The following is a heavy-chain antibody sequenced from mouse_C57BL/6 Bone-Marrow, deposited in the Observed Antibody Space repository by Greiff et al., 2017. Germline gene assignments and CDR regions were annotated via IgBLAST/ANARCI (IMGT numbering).Heavy chain of an antibody. CDR2: IYPSDSET. V-gene: IGHV1-61*01. D-gene: IGHD1-1*01. CDR1: GYTFTSYW. J-gene: IGHJ3*01. CDR3: AREGVYCYGPFAY. Sequence: QVQLQQPGAELVRPGSSVKLSCKASGYTFTSYWMDWVKQRPGQGLEWIGNIYPSDSETHYNQKFKDKATLTVDKSSSTAYMQLSSLTSEDSAVYYCAREGVYCYGPFAYWGQGTLVTVSA.